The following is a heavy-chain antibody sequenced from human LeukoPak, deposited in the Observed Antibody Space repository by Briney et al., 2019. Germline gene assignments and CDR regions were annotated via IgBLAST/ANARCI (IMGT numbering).Heavy chain of an antibody. Sequence: SETLSLTCTVSGGSISSYYWSWIRQPPGKGLEWIGYIYYSGSTNYNPSLKSRVTISVDTSKNQFSLKLSSVTAADTAVYYCARERITMVRGVIIDHYYYYGMDVWGQGTTVTVSS. V-gene: IGHV4-59*01. CDR1: GGSISSYY. CDR3: ARERITMVRGVIIDHYYYYGMDV. D-gene: IGHD3-10*01. J-gene: IGHJ6*02. CDR2: IYYSGST.